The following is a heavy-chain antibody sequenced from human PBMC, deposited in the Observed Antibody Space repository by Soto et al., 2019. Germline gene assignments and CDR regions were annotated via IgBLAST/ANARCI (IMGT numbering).Heavy chain of an antibody. V-gene: IGHV4-59*01. CDR2: IWDSGNS. CDR3: ASYASGTYPVVDQ. CDR1: GASISTNY. J-gene: IGHJ4*02. D-gene: IGHD3-10*01. Sequence: QMQLQESGPGLVKPSETLSLSCAVSGASISTNYWNWIRQPPGRGLEWIGYIWDSGNSNYNPSLKSRATISVDTSQNQFALKLTSVTAADTAVYYCASYASGTYPVVDQWGRGTLVTVSS.